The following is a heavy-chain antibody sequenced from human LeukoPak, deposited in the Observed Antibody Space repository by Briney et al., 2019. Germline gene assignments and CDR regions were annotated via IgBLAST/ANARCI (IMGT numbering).Heavy chain of an antibody. CDR2: MNPNKGNT. J-gene: IGHJ4*02. D-gene: IGHD3-10*01. Sequence: ASVTLSFTSSGSTFTSYAINWVRQAAGQGQERMGWMNPNKGNTGYAQKVQGRVTITRNTAISTAYMELSSLRSEDTAVYYCARGQSITMVRGVNITYFDYWGQGTLVTVSS. CDR1: GSTFTSYA. V-gene: IGHV1-8*01. CDR3: ARGQSITMVRGVNITYFDY.